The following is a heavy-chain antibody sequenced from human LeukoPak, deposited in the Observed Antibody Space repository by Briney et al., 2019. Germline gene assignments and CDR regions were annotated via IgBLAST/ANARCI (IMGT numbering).Heavy chain of an antibody. D-gene: IGHD6-13*01. CDR3: ARGGRTAAAGTFDY. J-gene: IGHJ4*02. CDR1: GFIFSSYS. Sequence: NPGGSLRLSCAASGFIFSSYSMNWVRQAPGKGLEWVSSISSSSSYIYYTDSVKGRFTISRDNAKNSLYLQMNSLRVEDTAVYYCARGGRTAAAGTFDYWGQGTLDTVSS. CDR2: ISSSSSYI. V-gene: IGHV3-21*01.